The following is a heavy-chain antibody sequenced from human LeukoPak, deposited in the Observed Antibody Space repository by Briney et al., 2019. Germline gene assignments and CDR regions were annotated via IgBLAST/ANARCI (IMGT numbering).Heavy chain of an antibody. J-gene: IGHJ4*02. CDR3: AKAPEYSSSWSIDY. CDR1: GFTFSSYG. CDR2: IRYDGSNK. D-gene: IGHD6-13*01. V-gene: IGHV3-30*02. Sequence: PGGSLRLSCAASGFTFSSYGMHWVRQAPGKGLEWVAFIRYDGSNKYYADSVKGRFTIPRDNSKNTLYLQMNSLRAEDTAVYYCAKAPEYSSSWSIDYWGQGTLVTVSS.